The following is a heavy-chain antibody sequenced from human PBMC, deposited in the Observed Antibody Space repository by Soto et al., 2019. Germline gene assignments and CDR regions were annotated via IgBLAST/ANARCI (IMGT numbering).Heavy chain of an antibody. J-gene: IGHJ4*02. Sequence: GGSLRLSCAASGFTFRNYDLHWVRQAPGKGLEWVSFLSGSGGGTYYADSVKGRFTISRDDSNNTLYLQMNSLRAEDTAVYYCAKDRTAAARNFDYWGQGTPVTVSS. CDR3: AKDRTAAARNFDY. V-gene: IGHV3-23*01. CDR1: GFTFRNYD. CDR2: LSGSGGGT. D-gene: IGHD6-13*01.